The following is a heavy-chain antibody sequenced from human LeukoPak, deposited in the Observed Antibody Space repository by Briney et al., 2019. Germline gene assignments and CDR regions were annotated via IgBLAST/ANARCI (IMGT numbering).Heavy chain of an antibody. Sequence: GSLRLSCAASGFTFNTYTMNWVRQAPGKGLEWVSSISSGTSYIYYADSVKGRFTISRDNAKNSLYLQMNSLRAEDTAVYYCARSLRVRGVPDYMDVWGKGTTVTISS. CDR1: GFTFNTYT. J-gene: IGHJ6*03. D-gene: IGHD3-10*01. CDR2: ISSGTSYI. V-gene: IGHV3-21*01. CDR3: ARSLRVRGVPDYMDV.